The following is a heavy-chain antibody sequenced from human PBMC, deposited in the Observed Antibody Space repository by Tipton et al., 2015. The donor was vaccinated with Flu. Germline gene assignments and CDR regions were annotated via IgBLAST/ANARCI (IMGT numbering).Heavy chain of an antibody. Sequence: TLSLTCTVSGGSISTINYYWGWIRQPPGKGLEWIGKIYYNGPIYYNPSLKSRVTVSVDTSKDQFSLNLSSVTAADTAVYYCARACGSGGNRWFDPWGQGALVTVSS. CDR3: ARACGSGGNRWFDP. CDR2: IYYNGPI. D-gene: IGHD2-15*01. J-gene: IGHJ5*02. CDR1: GGSISTINYY. V-gene: IGHV4-39*07.